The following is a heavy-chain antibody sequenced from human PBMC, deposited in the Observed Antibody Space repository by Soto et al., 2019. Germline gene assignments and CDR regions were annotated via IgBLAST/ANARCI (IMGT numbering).Heavy chain of an antibody. V-gene: IGHV1-3*01. CDR1: GYTFTSYA. CDR3: ARDRCSGGSCYSGHDY. J-gene: IGHJ4*02. D-gene: IGHD2-15*01. Sequence: ASVKVSCKASGYTFTSYAMHWVRQAPGQRLEWMGWINAGNGNTKYSQKFQGRVTITRDTSASTAYMELSSLRSEDTAVYYCARDRCSGGSCYSGHDYWGQGTLVTVSS. CDR2: INAGNGNT.